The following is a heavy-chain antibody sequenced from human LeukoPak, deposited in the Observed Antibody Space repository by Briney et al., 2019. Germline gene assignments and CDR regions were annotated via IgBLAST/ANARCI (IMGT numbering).Heavy chain of an antibody. D-gene: IGHD5-24*01. CDR1: GDSISSYY. CDR3: ASNYGYNPLGY. J-gene: IGHJ4*02. CDR2: IHYSGST. V-gene: IGHV4-59*01. Sequence: SETLSLTCTVSGDSISSYYWSWIRQPPGKGLEWIGYIHYSGSTNYNPSLKSRVTISVDTSKNQFSLKLSSVTAANTAVYYCASNYGYNPLGYWGQGTLVTVSS.